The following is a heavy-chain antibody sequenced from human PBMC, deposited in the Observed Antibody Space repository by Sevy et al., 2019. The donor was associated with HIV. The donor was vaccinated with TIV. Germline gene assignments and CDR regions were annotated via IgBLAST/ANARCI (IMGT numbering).Heavy chain of an antibody. Sequence: GGSLRLSCAASGFTFSNAWMSWVRQAPGKGLEWVGRIKSKTDGGTTDYAAPVKGRFTISRDDSKNTLYLQMNSLKTEDTAGYYCTTVIAVAGRGGWFDPWGQGTLVTVSS. D-gene: IGHD6-19*01. CDR3: TTVIAVAGRGGWFDP. J-gene: IGHJ5*02. CDR2: IKSKTDGGTT. CDR1: GFTFSNAW. V-gene: IGHV3-15*01.